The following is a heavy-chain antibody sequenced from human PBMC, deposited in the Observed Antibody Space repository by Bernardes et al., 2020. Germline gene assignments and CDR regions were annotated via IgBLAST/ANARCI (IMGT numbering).Heavy chain of an antibody. Sequence: GGSLRLSCAASGFTFDDYTMHWVRQAPGKGLEWVSVISWDGGSIYYADSVKGRFTISRDNSKNSLYLQMNSLRTEDTALYYCAKDTREGYGDYSYYYGMDVWGQGTTVTVSS. J-gene: IGHJ6*02. CDR1: GFTFDDYT. D-gene: IGHD4-17*01. V-gene: IGHV3-43*01. CDR2: ISWDGGSI. CDR3: AKDTREGYGDYSYYYGMDV.